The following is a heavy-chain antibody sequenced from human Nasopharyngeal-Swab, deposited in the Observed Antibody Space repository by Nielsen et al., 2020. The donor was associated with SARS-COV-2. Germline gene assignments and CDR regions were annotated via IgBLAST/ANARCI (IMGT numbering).Heavy chain of an antibody. CDR3: ARESGVSSTSPFDC. J-gene: IGHJ4*02. CDR1: GFTFSNYD. V-gene: IGHV3-33*01. D-gene: IGHD2-2*01. CDR2: MWYAGSSE. Sequence: GESLKISCTASGFTFSNYDIHWLRQTPGKGLEWVAVMWYAGSSERYADSVKGRFTISRDISKNTLCLQMNSLRAEDTAVYYCARESGVSSTSPFDCWGRGTLVTVSS.